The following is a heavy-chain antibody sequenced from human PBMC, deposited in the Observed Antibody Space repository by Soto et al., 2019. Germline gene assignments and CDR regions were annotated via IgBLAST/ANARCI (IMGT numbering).Heavy chain of an antibody. CDR2: ISYDGTNK. CDR1: GFTFTNYA. D-gene: IGHD4-17*01. V-gene: IGHV3-30-3*01. J-gene: IGHJ4*02. Sequence: QVPLVESGGGVVQPGRSLRLSCAASGFTFTNYAIHWVRQAPGKGLEWVAVISYDGTNKYYADSVKGPFTISRDNSKNTVYLQINSLRGEDTAVYYCARGDYGDYLDLDSWGQGTLVAVSS. CDR3: ARGDYGDYLDLDS.